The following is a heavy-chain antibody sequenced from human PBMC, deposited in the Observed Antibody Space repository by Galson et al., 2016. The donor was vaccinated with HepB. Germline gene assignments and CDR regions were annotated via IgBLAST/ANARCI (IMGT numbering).Heavy chain of an antibody. CDR3: ARDRGSAAGFDY. D-gene: IGHD6-13*01. CDR2: IYYSGST. Sequence: SETLSLTCTVSGGSISNSSWSWIRQPPGKGLEWIAYIYYSGSTNQNPSLKSRVTISVDTSKNQFSLQLRSVTAADTAVYYCARDRGSAAGFDYWGQGTLVTVSS. CDR1: GGSISNSS. V-gene: IGHV4-59*01. J-gene: IGHJ4*02.